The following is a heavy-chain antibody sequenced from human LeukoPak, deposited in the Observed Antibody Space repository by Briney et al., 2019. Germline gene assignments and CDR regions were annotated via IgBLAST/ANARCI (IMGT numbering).Heavy chain of an antibody. Sequence: PGGSLRLSCAASGFTFDDNAMHWVRQRPGKGLEWVSLITGDGSVTYQADSVRGRFSISRDNSKNSLYLQMNGLKTEDTALYFCARSRNYGSGGYISHCGPGTLVTVSS. J-gene: IGHJ4*02. V-gene: IGHV3-43*02. CDR1: GFTFDDNA. D-gene: IGHD3-10*01. CDR3: ARSRNYGSGGYISH. CDR2: ITGDGSVT.